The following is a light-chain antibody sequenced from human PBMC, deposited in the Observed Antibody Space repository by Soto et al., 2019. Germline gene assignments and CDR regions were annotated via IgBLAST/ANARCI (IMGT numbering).Light chain of an antibody. CDR2: GAS. CDR3: QQYNNWPPIT. J-gene: IGKJ5*01. V-gene: IGKV3-15*01. Sequence: EIVLTQSPATLSLSPGERGTLSCRASESVTNYLAWYQQKPGQAPRLLIYGASTRATGIPARFSGSGSGTEFTLTISSLQSEDFAVYYCQQYNNWPPITFGQGTRLEIK. CDR1: ESVTNY.